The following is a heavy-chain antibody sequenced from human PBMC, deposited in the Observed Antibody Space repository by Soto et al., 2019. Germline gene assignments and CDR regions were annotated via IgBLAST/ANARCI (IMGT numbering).Heavy chain of an antibody. CDR3: AKPPWGRYYTSNFDS. CDR1: GFTFSSYG. V-gene: IGHV3-30*18. D-gene: IGHD3-10*01. Sequence: QVQLVESGGGVVQPGRSLRVSCAASGFTFSSYGMHWVRQAPGKGLEWVAAISHDGGDIYYADSVKGRLTVSRDNTRGTLFLLMNSLRAEDTAVYYCAKPPWGRYYTSNFDSWGQGTLVTVSS. CDR2: ISHDGGDI. J-gene: IGHJ4*02.